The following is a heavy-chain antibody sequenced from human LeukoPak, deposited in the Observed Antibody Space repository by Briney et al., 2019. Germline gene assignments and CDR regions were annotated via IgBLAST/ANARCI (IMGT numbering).Heavy chain of an antibody. Sequence: SETLSLTCTVSGGSISSYYWSWIRQPPGKGLEWIGYIYYSGSTNYNPSLKSRVTISVDTSKNQFSLKLSSVTAADTAVYYCARATPYYDILTGYNGYYYMDVWGKGTTVTVSS. J-gene: IGHJ6*03. CDR2: IYYSGST. CDR3: ARATPYYDILTGYNGYYYMDV. D-gene: IGHD3-9*01. V-gene: IGHV4-59*01. CDR1: GGSISSYY.